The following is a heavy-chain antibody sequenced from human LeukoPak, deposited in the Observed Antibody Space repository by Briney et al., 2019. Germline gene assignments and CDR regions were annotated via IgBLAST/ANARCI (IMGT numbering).Heavy chain of an antibody. CDR2: ISYDGSNK. D-gene: IGHD5-24*01. CDR1: GFNFNDYA. Sequence: GGSLRLSCAASGFNFNDYAMHWVRQAPGKGLEWVAVISYDGSNKYYADSVKGRFTISRDNSKNTLYLQMNSLRAEDTAVYYCASPPGDGYNAIDYWGQGTLVTVSS. J-gene: IGHJ4*02. V-gene: IGHV3-30-3*01. CDR3: ASPPGDGYNAIDY.